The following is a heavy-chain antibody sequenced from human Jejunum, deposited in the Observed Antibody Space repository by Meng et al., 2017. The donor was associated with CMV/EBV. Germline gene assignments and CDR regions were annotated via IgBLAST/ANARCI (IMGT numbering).Heavy chain of an antibody. CDR2: IYYTGST. V-gene: IGHV4-39*07. J-gene: IGHJ4*02. CDR1: GGPISSSDYY. D-gene: IGHD3-16*02. CDR3: ARDSSRLYNY. Sequence: CTGSGGPISSSDYYWGWIRQSPGGGLEWIGIIYYTGSTYYNPSLESRVSISIDTSKNQFSLKLRSVTAADTAVYFCARDSSRLYNYWGQGTLVTVSS.